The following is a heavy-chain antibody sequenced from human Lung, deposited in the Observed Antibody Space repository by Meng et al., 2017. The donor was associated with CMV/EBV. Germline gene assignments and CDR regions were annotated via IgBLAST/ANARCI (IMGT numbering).Heavy chain of an antibody. CDR1: GYMFSVYW. CDR3: ARQGHGVPLDF. CDR2: VYPGDSGT. J-gene: IGHJ4*02. D-gene: IGHD2-8*01. Sequence: GGSLRLSCKGSGYMFSVYWIAWVRQMPGKDLEWVGIVYPGDSGTRYSPSLQGQVTISVDKSISTAYLQWSSLRASDTAIYYRARQGHGVPLDFWGQGTLVTVSS. V-gene: IGHV5-51*01.